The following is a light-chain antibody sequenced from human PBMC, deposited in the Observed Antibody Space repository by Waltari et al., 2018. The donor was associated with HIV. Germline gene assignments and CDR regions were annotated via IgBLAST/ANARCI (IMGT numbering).Light chain of an antibody. Sequence: AVTQPASVSGLPGQSTTISCPGAASDFGLFNFVSWYQQHSGKPPKLILYDVDSRASGVSDRFSGSMSDNTASLTISGLRAEDEAHYYCASFTGDNTVMFGGGTEVTVL. CDR1: ASDFGLFNF. J-gene: IGLJ3*02. CDR2: DVD. V-gene: IGLV2-14*03. CDR3: ASFTGDNTVM.